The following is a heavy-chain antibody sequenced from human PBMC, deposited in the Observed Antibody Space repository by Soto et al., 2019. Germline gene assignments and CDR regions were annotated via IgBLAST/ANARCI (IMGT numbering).Heavy chain of an antibody. D-gene: IGHD5-18*01. J-gene: IGHJ4*02. Sequence: QVTLKESGPVLVKPTETLTLTCTVSGFSLSNARMGVSWIRQPPGKALEWLAHIFSNDEKSYSTSLKSKLTTTKDTSNSHVVLTMTHMDPVDTATYYCARMDTAMVTIDYWGQGTLVTVSS. CDR2: IFSNDEK. CDR3: ARMDTAMVTIDY. CDR1: GFSLSNARMG. V-gene: IGHV2-26*01.